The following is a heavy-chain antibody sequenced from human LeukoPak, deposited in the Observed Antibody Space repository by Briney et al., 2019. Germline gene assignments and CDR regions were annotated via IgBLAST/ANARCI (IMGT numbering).Heavy chain of an antibody. CDR1: GFTFSSYA. D-gene: IGHD2-2*01. CDR3: AKGVCSSTSCGAFDI. Sequence: GGSLRLSCAASGFTFSSYAMSWVRQAPGKGLEWVSAISGSGGSTYYADSVKGRFTISRDNSKNTLYLQVNSLRAEDTAVYYCAKGVCSSTSCGAFDIWGQGTMVTVSS. V-gene: IGHV3-23*01. J-gene: IGHJ3*02. CDR2: ISGSGGST.